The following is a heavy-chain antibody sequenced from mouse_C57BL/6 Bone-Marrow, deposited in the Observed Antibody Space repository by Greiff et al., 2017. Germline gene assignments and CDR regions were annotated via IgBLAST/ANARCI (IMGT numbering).Heavy chain of an antibody. CDR2: IYPGGGYT. D-gene: IGHD2-4*01. J-gene: IGHJ1*03. CDR1: GYTFTNYW. Sequence: VQLQQSGAELVRPGTSVKMSCKASGYTFTNYWIGWAKQRPGHGLEWIGDIYPGGGYTNYNEKFKGKATLTADKSSSTAYMQVSSLTSEDSTIYYCARWGITGYFDVWGTGTTVTVSS. CDR3: ARWGITGYFDV. V-gene: IGHV1-63*01.